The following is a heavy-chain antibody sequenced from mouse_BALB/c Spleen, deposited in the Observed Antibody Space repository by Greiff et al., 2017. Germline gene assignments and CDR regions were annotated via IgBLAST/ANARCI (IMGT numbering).Heavy chain of an antibody. V-gene: IGHV5-6-5*01. Sequence: EVKLVESGGGLVKPGGSLTLSCAASGFTFSSYAMSWVRQTPEKRLEWVASISSGGSTYYPASVKGRFTISRDNARNILYLQMSSLRSEDTAMYYCARVYGYFDYWGQGTTLTVS. CDR2: ISSGGST. J-gene: IGHJ2*01. CDR3: ARVYGYFDY. D-gene: IGHD1-1*01. CDR1: GFTFSSYA.